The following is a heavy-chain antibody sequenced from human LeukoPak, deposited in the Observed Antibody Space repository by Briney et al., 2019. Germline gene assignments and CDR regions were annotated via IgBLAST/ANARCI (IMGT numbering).Heavy chain of an antibody. J-gene: IGHJ3*02. Sequence: SETLSLTCTVSGGSISSSSYYWGWIRQPPGKGLEWIGSIYYSGSTYYNPSLKSRVTISVDTSKNQFSLKLSSVTAADTAVYYCARDRFRGAFDIWGQGTMVTVSS. V-gene: IGHV4-39*02. D-gene: IGHD3-10*01. CDR1: GGSISSSSYY. CDR3: ARDRFRGAFDI. CDR2: IYYSGST.